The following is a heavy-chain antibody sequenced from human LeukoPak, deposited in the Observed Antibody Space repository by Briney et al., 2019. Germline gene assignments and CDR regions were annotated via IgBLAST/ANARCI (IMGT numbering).Heavy chain of an antibody. Sequence: PGGSLRLSCAASGFTFSSYAMSWDRQAPGKGLEWVSAISGSGGSTYYADSVKGRFTISRDNSKNTLYLQMNSLRAEDTAVYYCAKEGHSSSWYLVTSEYFQHWGQGTLVTVSS. J-gene: IGHJ1*01. CDR1: GFTFSSYA. CDR2: ISGSGGST. CDR3: AKEGHSSSWYLVTSEYFQH. D-gene: IGHD6-13*01. V-gene: IGHV3-23*01.